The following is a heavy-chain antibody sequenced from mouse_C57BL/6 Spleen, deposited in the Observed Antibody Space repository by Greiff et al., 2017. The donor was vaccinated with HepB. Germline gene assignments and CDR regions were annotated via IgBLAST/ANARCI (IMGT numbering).Heavy chain of an antibody. V-gene: IGHV1-22*01. Sequence: EVHLVESGPELVKPGASVKMSCKASGYTFTDYNMHWVKQSHGKSLEWIGYINPNNGGTSYNQKFKGKATLTVNKSSSTAYMELRSLTSEDSAVYYCAKTYYSVPFAYWGQGTLVTVSA. CDR3: AKTYYSVPFAY. J-gene: IGHJ3*01. D-gene: IGHD2-12*01. CDR2: INPNNGGT. CDR1: GYTFTDYN.